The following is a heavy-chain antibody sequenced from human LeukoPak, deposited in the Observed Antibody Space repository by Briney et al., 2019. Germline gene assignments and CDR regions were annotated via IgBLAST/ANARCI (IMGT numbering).Heavy chain of an antibody. CDR2: ISSSGSTK. Sequence: QAGGSLRLSCEASGFIFSSYEMNWVRQAPGKGLEWVSYISSSGSTKYYADSVKGRFTISRDNAKNSLYLQMNSLRAEDTAVYYCARGGWGSGFFDYWGQGTLVTVSS. D-gene: IGHD2-21*01. CDR3: ARGGWGSGFFDY. J-gene: IGHJ4*02. V-gene: IGHV3-48*03. CDR1: GFIFSSYE.